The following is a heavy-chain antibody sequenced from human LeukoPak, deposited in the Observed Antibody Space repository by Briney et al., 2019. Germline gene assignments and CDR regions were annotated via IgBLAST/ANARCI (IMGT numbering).Heavy chain of an antibody. Sequence: PSETLSLTCAVYGGSFSDYDWSWIRQPPGKGLEWIGEINQSGSTNCAPSLKSRVSMSIDTSKSQFSLNLRSVTAADTAVYYCARPGYYGSGSYRYWGQGTLVTVSS. V-gene: IGHV4-34*01. CDR2: INQSGST. CDR3: ARPGYYGSGSYRY. J-gene: IGHJ4*02. D-gene: IGHD3-10*01. CDR1: GGSFSDYD.